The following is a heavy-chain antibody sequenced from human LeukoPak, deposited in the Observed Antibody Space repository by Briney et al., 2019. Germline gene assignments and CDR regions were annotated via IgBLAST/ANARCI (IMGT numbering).Heavy chain of an antibody. V-gene: IGHV3-21*01. Sequence: GGSLRLSCAASGFTFSSYSMNWVRQAPGKGLEWVSSISSSSSYIYYADSVKGRFTISRDNAKNSLYLQMNSLRAEDTAVYYCARGDIAVAGYFDYWGQGTLVTVSS. CDR1: GFTFSSYS. CDR2: ISSSSSYI. CDR3: ARGDIAVAGYFDY. J-gene: IGHJ4*02. D-gene: IGHD6-19*01.